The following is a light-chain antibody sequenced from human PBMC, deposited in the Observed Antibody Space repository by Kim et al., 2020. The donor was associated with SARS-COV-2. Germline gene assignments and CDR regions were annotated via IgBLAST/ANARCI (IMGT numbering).Light chain of an antibody. J-gene: IGKJ1*01. Sequence: PASISCRSSQGLRHSNGYNNLDWYLRKPGQSPHLLFYLGSNRASGAPDSFVGSGSGTDFTLKFSGVGAGDVGVYYCMQALQAPRTFCQGTKVDI. CDR2: LGS. CDR3: MQALQAPRT. CDR1: QGLRHSNGYNN. V-gene: IGKV2-28*01.